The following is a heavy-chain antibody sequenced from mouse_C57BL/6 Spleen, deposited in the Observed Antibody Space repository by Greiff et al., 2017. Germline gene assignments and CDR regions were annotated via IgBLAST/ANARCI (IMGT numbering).Heavy chain of an antibody. J-gene: IGHJ2*01. CDR1: GFTFSDYY. Sequence: EVLLVESEGGLVQPGSSMKLSCTASGFTFSDYYMAWVRQVPEKGLEWVANINYDGSSTYYLDSLKSRFIISRDNAKNILYMQMSSLKSEDTATYYCARAGYGNDDFDYWGQGTTLTVSS. V-gene: IGHV5-16*01. D-gene: IGHD2-2*01. CDR3: ARAGYGNDDFDY. CDR2: INYDGSST.